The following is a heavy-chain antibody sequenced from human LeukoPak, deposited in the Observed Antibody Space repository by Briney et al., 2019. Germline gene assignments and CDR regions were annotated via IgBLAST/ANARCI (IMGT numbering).Heavy chain of an antibody. CDR1: GLTFSSYG. J-gene: IGHJ4*02. CDR2: IPYDGSNE. D-gene: IGHD2-21*01. Sequence: PGGSLRLSCAASGLTFSSYGVHWVRQAPHKGLGWVAFIPYDGSNEYYADSVKGRFTISRDNSKNTLYLQMNSLSGEDTAVYYCCGDFDYWGQGTLVTVSS. V-gene: IGHV3-30*02. CDR3: CGDFDY.